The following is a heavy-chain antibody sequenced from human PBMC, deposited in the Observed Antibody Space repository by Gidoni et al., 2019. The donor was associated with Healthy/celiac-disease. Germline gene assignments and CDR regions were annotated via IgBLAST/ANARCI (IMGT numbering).Heavy chain of an antibody. D-gene: IGHD2-15*01. J-gene: IGHJ4*02. V-gene: IGHV4-34*01. CDR3: ARRVVVPARHQRTHFDY. CDR1: GGSFSGYY. CDR2: INHSGST. Sequence: QVQLQQWGAGLLKPSETLSLTCAVYGGSFSGYYWSWIRQPPGKGLEWIGEINHSGSTNYNPSLKSRVTISVDTSKNQFSLKLSSVTAADTAVYYCARRVVVPARHQRTHFDYWGQGTLVTVSS.